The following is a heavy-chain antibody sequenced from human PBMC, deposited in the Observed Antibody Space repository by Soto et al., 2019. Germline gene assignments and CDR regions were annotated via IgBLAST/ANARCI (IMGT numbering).Heavy chain of an antibody. J-gene: IGHJ2*01. Sequence: PGGSLRLSCAASGFTFSDYYMSWIRQAPGKGLEWVSYISSSSSYTNYADSVKGRFTISRDNAKNSLYLQMNSLRAEDTAVYYCARERYCSGGSCYSYFDLWGRGTLVTVSS. CDR3: ARERYCSGGSCYSYFDL. D-gene: IGHD2-15*01. CDR1: GFTFSDYY. V-gene: IGHV3-11*06. CDR2: ISSSSSYT.